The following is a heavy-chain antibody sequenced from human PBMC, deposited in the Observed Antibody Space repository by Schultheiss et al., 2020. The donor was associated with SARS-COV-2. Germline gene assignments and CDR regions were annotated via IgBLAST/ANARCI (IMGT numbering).Heavy chain of an antibody. D-gene: IGHD2-15*01. Sequence: GGSLRLSCAASGFTFSSYWMSWVRQAPGKGLEWVANIKQDGSEKYYVDSVKGRFIISRDNAKNYLYLQMNSLRAEDTAVYYCAKQGGIVVVVAATLDYWGQGTLVTVSS. CDR2: IKQDGSEK. CDR3: AKQGGIVVVVAATLDY. J-gene: IGHJ4*02. V-gene: IGHV3-7*03. CDR1: GFTFSSYW.